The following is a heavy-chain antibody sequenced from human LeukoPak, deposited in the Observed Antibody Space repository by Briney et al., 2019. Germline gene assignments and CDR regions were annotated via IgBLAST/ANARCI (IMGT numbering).Heavy chain of an antibody. CDR2: INPNSGGT. CDR1: GYTFTGYY. V-gene: IGHV1-2*02. J-gene: IGHJ4*02. CDR3: ARSNDDGDYSMGC. D-gene: IGHD4-17*01. Sequence: ASVKVSCKSSGYTFTGYYMHWVRQAPGQGLEWMGWINPNSGGTNYAQKLQGRVTMTRDTSISTAYMELSRLRSDDTAVYYCARSNDDGDYSMGCWGQGTLVTVSS.